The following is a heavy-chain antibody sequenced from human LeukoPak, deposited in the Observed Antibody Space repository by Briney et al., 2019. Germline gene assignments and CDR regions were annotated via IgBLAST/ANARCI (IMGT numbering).Heavy chain of an antibody. D-gene: IGHD4-11*01. J-gene: IGHJ4*02. Sequence: GGSLRLSCAASGFTFSNYWMHWVRQAPGKGLEWVAVIWYDGSNKYYADSVKGRFTISRDSSKNTLDLQMNSLRAEDTAVYYCVRVGYTNYGIDYWGQGTLVTVSS. CDR1: GFTFSNYW. CDR3: VRVGYTNYGIDY. V-gene: IGHV3-33*08. CDR2: IWYDGSNK.